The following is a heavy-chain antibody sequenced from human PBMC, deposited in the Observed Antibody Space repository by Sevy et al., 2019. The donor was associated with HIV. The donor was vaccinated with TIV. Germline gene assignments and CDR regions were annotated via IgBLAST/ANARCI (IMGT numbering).Heavy chain of an antibody. CDR1: GFTFSNAW. CDR2: IKSKTDGGTT. Sequence: GGSLRLPCAASGFTFSNAWMSWVRQAPGKGLEWVGRIKSKTDGGTTDYAAPVKGRFTISRDDSKNTLYLQMNSLKTEDTAVYYCTTIVGATRLLDYFDYWGQGTLVTVSS. CDR3: TTIVGATRLLDYFDY. V-gene: IGHV3-15*01. D-gene: IGHD1-26*01. J-gene: IGHJ4*02.